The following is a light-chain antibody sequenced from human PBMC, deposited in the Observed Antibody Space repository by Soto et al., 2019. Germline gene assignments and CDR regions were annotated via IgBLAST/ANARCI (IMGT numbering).Light chain of an antibody. J-gene: IGKJ4*01. CDR3: MQPLQPPLT. Sequence: DIVMTQSPPSLPVTPGEPASISCRSSQSLLHSNGYNYLDWYLQKPGQSPQLLIYLGSNRASGVPDRFSGSGSGTDFTLKISRVEAEDVGVYYCMQPLQPPLTFGGGTKVEI. CDR2: LGS. CDR1: QSLLHSNGYNY. V-gene: IGKV2-28*01.